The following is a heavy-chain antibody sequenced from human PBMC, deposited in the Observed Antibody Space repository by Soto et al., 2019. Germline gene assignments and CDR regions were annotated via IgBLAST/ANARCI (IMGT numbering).Heavy chain of an antibody. D-gene: IGHD4-17*01. V-gene: IGHV4-59*11. J-gene: IGHJ4*02. Sequence: SETLSLTCTVSGGSISSLYWSWLRQSPGKGLEWIGYIYYRGTTNYNPSLKSRVTISVDTSKNQFSLKLSSVTAADTAVYYCARDSRSTVTMFDYWGQGTLVTVSS. CDR2: IYYRGTT. CDR1: GGSISSLY. CDR3: ARDSRSTVTMFDY.